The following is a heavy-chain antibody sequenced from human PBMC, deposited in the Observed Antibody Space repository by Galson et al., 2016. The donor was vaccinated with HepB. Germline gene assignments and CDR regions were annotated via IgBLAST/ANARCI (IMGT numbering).Heavy chain of an antibody. D-gene: IGHD2-21*01. V-gene: IGHV3-48*04. CDR2: ISGSASAI. CDR3: ARRIYSFGYYFDY. J-gene: IGHJ4*02. CDR1: GFTFNSYN. Sequence: SLRLSCAASGFTFNSYNMNWVRQAPGKGLEWVSYISGSASAIYYADSVKGRFTVSRDNAKKSLYLQMNSLRAEDTAVYYCARRIYSFGYYFDYWGQGILVTVSS.